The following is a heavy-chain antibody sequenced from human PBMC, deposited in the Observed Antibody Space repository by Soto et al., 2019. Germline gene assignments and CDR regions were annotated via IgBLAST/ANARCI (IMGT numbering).Heavy chain of an antibody. J-gene: IGHJ6*02. CDR3: AIVPDL. V-gene: IGHV4-30-2*01. CDR2: IYQSGST. Sequence: QLQLQESGSGLVKPSQTLSLTCAVSGGSISRDGYSLSWMRQPPGKGLEWIGYIYQSGSTYFNPSLKGRVTIPVDTPTTTLSPRLRSVTAADTAVYYRAIVPDLWRQGTPVTVSS. CDR1: GGSISRDGYS.